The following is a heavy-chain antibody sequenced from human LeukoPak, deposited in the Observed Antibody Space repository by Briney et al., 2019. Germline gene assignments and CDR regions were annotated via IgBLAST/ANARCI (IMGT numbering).Heavy chain of an antibody. Sequence: GGSLRLSCAASGFTFSGSAMHWVRQASGKGLEWVGRIRSKANSYATAYAASVKGRFTISRDDSKNTAYLQMNSLRTEDTAVYYCTRRDAFDIWGQGTMVTVSS. V-gene: IGHV3-73*01. CDR2: IRSKANSYAT. CDR1: GFTFSGSA. J-gene: IGHJ3*02. CDR3: TRRDAFDI.